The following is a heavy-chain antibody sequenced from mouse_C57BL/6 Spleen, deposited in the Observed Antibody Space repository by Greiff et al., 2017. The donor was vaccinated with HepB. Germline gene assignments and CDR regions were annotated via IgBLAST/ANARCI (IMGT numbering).Heavy chain of an antibody. CDR2: ISYDGSN. CDR1: GYSITSGYY. D-gene: IGHD1-1*02. V-gene: IGHV3-6*01. CDR3: ARDMEGFAY. J-gene: IGHJ3*01. Sequence: EVQLQESGPGLVKPSQSLSLTCSVTGYSITSGYYWNWIRQFPGNKLEWMGYISYDGSNNYNPSLKNRISITRDTSKNQFFLKLNSVTTEDTATYYCARDMEGFAYWGQGTLVTVSA.